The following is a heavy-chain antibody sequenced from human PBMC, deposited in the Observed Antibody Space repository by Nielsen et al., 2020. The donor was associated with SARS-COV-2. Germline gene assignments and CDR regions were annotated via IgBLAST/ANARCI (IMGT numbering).Heavy chain of an antibody. J-gene: IGHJ6*02. CDR3: KAMVRGVYYYYGMDV. V-gene: IGHV3-66*01. Sequence: GESLKISCAASGFTVSSNYMSWVRQAPGKGLEWVSVIYSGGSTYYADSVKGRFTISRDNSKNTLYLQMNSLRAEDTAVYYCKAMVRGVYYYYGMDVWGQGTTVTVSS. CDR1: GFTVSSNY. CDR2: IYSGGST. D-gene: IGHD3-10*01.